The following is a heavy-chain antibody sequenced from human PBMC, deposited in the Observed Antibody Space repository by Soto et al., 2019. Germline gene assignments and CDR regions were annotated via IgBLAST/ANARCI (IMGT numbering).Heavy chain of an antibody. J-gene: IGHJ6*02. CDR2: ISYDGSNK. Sequence: GGSLRLSCAASGFTFSSYGMHWVRQAPGKGLEWVAVISYDGSNKYYADSVKGRFTISRDNYKNTLYLQMNSLRAEDTAVYYCAKDLYDFWSGGGYYYYGMDVWGQGTTVTVS. D-gene: IGHD3-3*01. CDR1: GFTFSSYG. V-gene: IGHV3-30*18. CDR3: AKDLYDFWSGGGYYYYGMDV.